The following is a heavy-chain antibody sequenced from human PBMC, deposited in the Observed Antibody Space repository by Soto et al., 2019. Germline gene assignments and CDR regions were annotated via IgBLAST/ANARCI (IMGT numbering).Heavy chain of an antibody. CDR2: ISSSGSTI. CDR3: ARLEGYCSGGICYAGPPDY. CDR1: GFTFSSYD. J-gene: IGHJ4*02. D-gene: IGHD2-15*01. Sequence: VGSVRLSCAASGFTFSSYDMNWVRQAPWKGLEWVSYISSSGSTIYYADSVKGRFTISRDNAKNSLYLQMNSLRAEDTAVYYCARLEGYCSGGICYAGPPDYWGQGTLLTVSS. V-gene: IGHV3-48*03.